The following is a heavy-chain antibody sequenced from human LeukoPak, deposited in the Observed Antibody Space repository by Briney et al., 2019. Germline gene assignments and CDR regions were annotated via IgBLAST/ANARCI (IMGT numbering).Heavy chain of an antibody. CDR2: IYHSGST. D-gene: IGHD2-21*01. CDR3: AREGGDLGAFDI. J-gene: IGHJ3*02. CDR1: GGSISSGDYY. V-gene: IGHV4-30-4*01. Sequence: SQTLSLTCTVSGGSISSGDYYWSWIRPPPGKGLEWIGYIYHSGSTYDNPSLKSRVTISVDTSKNQFSLKLSSVTAADTAVYYCAREGGDLGAFDIWGQGTMVTVFS.